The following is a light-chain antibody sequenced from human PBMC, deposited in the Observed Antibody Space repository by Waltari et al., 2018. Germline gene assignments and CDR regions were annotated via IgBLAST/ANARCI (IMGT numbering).Light chain of an antibody. Sequence: QSVLTQPPSASGTTGQSVTLSCSGTSSNIGSNTVNCYQQLPGTAPKRLNYSNDQRPSGVPDRFSGSKSGTSASLAISGLQSEDEAEYYCAAWDDSLNGVVFGGGTKLTVL. CDR2: SND. V-gene: IGLV1-44*01. CDR1: SSNIGSNT. CDR3: AAWDDSLNGVV. J-gene: IGLJ3*02.